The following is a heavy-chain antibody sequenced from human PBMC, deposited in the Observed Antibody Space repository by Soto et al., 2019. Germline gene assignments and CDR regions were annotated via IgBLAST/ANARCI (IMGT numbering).Heavy chain of an antibody. CDR2: IIPIFGTA. D-gene: IGHD6-13*01. J-gene: IGHJ6*02. V-gene: IGHV1-69*01. CDR1: GGTFSSYA. Sequence: VQLVESGAEVKKPGSSVKVSCKASGGTFSSYAISWVRQAPGQGLEWMGGIIPIFGTANYAQKFQGRVTITADESTSTAYMELSSLRSEDTAVYYCASEKARLAAATPDYYYGMDVWGQGTTVTVSS. CDR3: ASEKARLAAATPDYYYGMDV.